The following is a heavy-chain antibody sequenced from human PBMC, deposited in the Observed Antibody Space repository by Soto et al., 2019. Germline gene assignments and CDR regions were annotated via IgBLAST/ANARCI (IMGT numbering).Heavy chain of an antibody. CDR2: IIPIFGTA. D-gene: IGHD2-2*01. J-gene: IGHJ6*02. V-gene: IGHV1-69*13. CDR1: GGTFGSYA. CDR3: ARSVSFRYQLLKRGMDV. Sequence: SVKVSCKASGGTFGSYAISWVRQAPGQGLEWMGGIIPIFGTANYAQKFQGRVTITADESTSTAYMELSSLRSEDTAVYYCARSVSFRYQLLKRGMDVWGQGTTVTVS.